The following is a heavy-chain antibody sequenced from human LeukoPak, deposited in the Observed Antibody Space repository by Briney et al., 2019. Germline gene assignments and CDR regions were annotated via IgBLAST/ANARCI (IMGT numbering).Heavy chain of an antibody. Sequence: QPGGSLRLSCAASGFTFSTYGMHWVRQGPGKGLEWVAVIWYDGSNEYYVDSVKGRFTISRDNSKNTLYLQMNSLRAEDTAVYYCARDKVGYTYGYVRAHYGMDVWGQGTTVIVSS. CDR2: IWYDGSNE. CDR3: ARDKVGYTYGYVRAHYGMDV. CDR1: GFTFSTYG. D-gene: IGHD5-18*01. V-gene: IGHV3-33*01. J-gene: IGHJ6*02.